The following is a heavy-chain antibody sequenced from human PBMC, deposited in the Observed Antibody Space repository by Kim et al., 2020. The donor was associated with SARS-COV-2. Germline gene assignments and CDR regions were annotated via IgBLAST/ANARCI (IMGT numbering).Heavy chain of an antibody. CDR1: GGSFSGYY. Sequence: SETLSLTCAVYGGSFSGYYWSWIRQPPGKGLEWIGEINHSGSTNYNPSLKSRVTISVDTSKNQFSLKLSSVTAADTAVYYCARGVRITMVRGVIIPTSFDYWGQGTLVTVSS. D-gene: IGHD3-10*01. J-gene: IGHJ4*02. CDR2: INHSGST. CDR3: ARGVRITMVRGVIIPTSFDY. V-gene: IGHV4-34*01.